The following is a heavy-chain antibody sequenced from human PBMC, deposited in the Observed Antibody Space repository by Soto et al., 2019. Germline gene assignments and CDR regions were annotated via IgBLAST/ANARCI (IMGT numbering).Heavy chain of an antibody. CDR1: GGSFSGYY. Sequence: PSETLSLTCAVYGGSFSGYYWSWIRQPPGKGLEWIGEINHSGSTNYNPSLKSRVTISVDTSKNQFSLKLSSVTAADTAVYYRASLPKYCSGGSCYLPDIPWGQGTLVTSPQ. D-gene: IGHD2-15*01. V-gene: IGHV4-34*01. CDR3: ASLPKYCSGGSCYLPDIP. J-gene: IGHJ5*02. CDR2: INHSGST.